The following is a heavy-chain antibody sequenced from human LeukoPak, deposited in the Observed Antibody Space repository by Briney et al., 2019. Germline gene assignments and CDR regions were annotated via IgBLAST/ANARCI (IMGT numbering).Heavy chain of an antibody. CDR2: IIPIFGTA. V-gene: IGHV1-69*05. CDR3: AREGMVAQNYFDY. CDR1: GGTFSSYA. J-gene: IGHJ4*02. Sequence: SVKVSCKASGGTFSSYAISWGRQAPGQGLEGMGRIIPIFGTANYAQKFQGRVTITTDESTSTAYMELSSLRSEDTAVYYCAREGMVAQNYFDYWGQGTLVTVSS. D-gene: IGHD1-26*01.